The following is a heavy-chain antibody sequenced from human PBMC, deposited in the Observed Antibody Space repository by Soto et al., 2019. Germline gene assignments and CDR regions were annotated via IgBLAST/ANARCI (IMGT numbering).Heavy chain of an antibody. J-gene: IGHJ5*02. Sequence: PSETLSLTCTVSGGSISSYYWSWIRQPPGKGLEWIGYIYYSGSTNYNPSLKSRVTISVDTSKNQFSLKLSSVTAADTAVYYCARGGYDLYLFDPWGQGTLVTVSS. CDR2: IYYSGST. CDR1: GGSISSYY. V-gene: IGHV4-59*01. CDR3: ARGGYDLYLFDP. D-gene: IGHD5-12*01.